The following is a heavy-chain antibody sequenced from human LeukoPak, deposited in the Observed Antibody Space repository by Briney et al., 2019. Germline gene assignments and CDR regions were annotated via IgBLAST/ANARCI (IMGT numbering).Heavy chain of an antibody. Sequence: PGRSLRLSCAASGFTFSSYGMHWVRQAPGKGLEWVAVISYDGSNKYYADSVKGRFTISRDNAKNSLYLQMNSLRAEDTAVYYCARVQSGSSSGYWGQGTLVTVSS. CDR2: ISYDGSNK. J-gene: IGHJ4*02. V-gene: IGHV3-30*03. D-gene: IGHD6-6*01. CDR1: GFTFSSYG. CDR3: ARVQSGSSSGY.